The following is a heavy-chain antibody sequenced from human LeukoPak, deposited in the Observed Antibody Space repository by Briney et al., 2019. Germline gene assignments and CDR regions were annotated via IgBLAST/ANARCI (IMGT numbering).Heavy chain of an antibody. Sequence: GALVKVSCKASGYTFTSYGISWVRQAPGQGLEWMGWISAYNGNTNYAQKLQGRVTMTTDTSTSTAYMELRSLRSDDTAVYYCARDSDSLDSSSFYFYFDYWGQGTLVTVSS. CDR1: GYTFTSYG. D-gene: IGHD6-13*01. V-gene: IGHV1-18*01. J-gene: IGHJ4*02. CDR3: ARDSDSLDSSSFYFYFDY. CDR2: ISAYNGNT.